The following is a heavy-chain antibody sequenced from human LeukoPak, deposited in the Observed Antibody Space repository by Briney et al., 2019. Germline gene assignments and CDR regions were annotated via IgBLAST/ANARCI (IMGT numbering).Heavy chain of an antibody. CDR3: ARGAPKLWFGELYYMDV. CDR2: ISSSSSYI. V-gene: IGHV3-21*01. Sequence: GGSLRLSCAASGFTFSSYAMSWVRQAPGKGLEWVSSISSSSSYIYYADSVKGRFTISRDNAKNSLYLQMNSLRAEDTAVYYCARGAPKLWFGELYYMDVWGKGTTVTVSS. D-gene: IGHD3-10*01. J-gene: IGHJ6*03. CDR1: GFTFSSYA.